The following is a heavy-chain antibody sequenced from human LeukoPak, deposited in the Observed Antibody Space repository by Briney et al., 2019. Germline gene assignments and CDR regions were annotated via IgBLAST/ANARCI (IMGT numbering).Heavy chain of an antibody. CDR3: ARVITYDSSGYYY. CDR2: INAGNGNT. D-gene: IGHD3-22*01. Sequence: EASVKVSCKASGYTFTGYYMHWVRQAPGQRLEWMGWINAGNGNTKYSQKFQGRVTITRDTSTSTAYMELSSLRSEDTAVYYCARVITYDSSGYYYWGQGTLVTVSS. V-gene: IGHV1-3*01. CDR1: GYTFTGYY. J-gene: IGHJ4*02.